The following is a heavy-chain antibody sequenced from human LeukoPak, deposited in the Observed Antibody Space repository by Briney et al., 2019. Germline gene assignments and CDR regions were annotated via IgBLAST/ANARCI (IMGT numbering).Heavy chain of an antibody. V-gene: IGHV3-74*01. Sequence: GGSLRLSCAAYGFTFRSHWMHWVRQPPGKGLVWVSRISRDGSSTSYADSVKGRFTISRDNAKNTLYLQMNSLRAEDTAVYYCARDLGGVTDYWGQGTLVTVSS. CDR1: GFTFRSHW. CDR2: ISRDGSST. D-gene: IGHD2-21*02. J-gene: IGHJ4*02. CDR3: ARDLGGVTDY.